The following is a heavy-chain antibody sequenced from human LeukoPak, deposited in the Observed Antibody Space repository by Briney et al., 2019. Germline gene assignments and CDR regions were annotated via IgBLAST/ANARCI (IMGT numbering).Heavy chain of an antibody. Sequence: SETLSLTCAVSGGSIRSYYWSWIRQSPGKGLEWIGYMYYTGSTYYNPSLKSRVTISVDTSKNHFSLKLSSVTAADTAVYYCARDENGYVWGSFRAWGQGTLVTVSS. J-gene: IGHJ5*02. V-gene: IGHV4-59*12. CDR3: ARDENGYVWGSFRA. CDR1: GGSIRSYY. CDR2: MYYTGST. D-gene: IGHD3-16*02.